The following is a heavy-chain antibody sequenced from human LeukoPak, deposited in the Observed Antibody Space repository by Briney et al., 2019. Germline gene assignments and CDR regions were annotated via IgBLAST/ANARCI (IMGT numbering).Heavy chain of an antibody. J-gene: IGHJ1*01. CDR2: ITTSGGST. CDR1: GFTLSSYI. D-gene: IGHD3-22*01. CDR3: VCYDNAAEYFHY. Sequence: RSGGSLRLSCAASGFTLSSYIMNWVRQAPGKGLEWVSSITTSGGSTSYADSVRGRFTISRDNSKNTLYLQMNSLRAEDTALYYRVCYDNAAEYFHYWGQGTLVTVSS. V-gene: IGHV3-23*01.